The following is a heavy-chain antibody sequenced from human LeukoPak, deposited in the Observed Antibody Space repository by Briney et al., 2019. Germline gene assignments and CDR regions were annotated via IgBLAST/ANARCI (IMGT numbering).Heavy chain of an antibody. CDR1: GGTFSSYA. Sequence: GVSVKVSCKASGGTFSSYAISWVRQAPGQGLEWMGGIIPIFGTANYAQKFQGRVTITADKSTSTAYMELSRLRSDDTAVYYCARRPGYCSGGSCDGFGYWGQGTLVTVSS. CDR2: IIPIFGTA. CDR3: ARRPGYCSGGSCDGFGY. V-gene: IGHV1-69*06. D-gene: IGHD2-15*01. J-gene: IGHJ4*02.